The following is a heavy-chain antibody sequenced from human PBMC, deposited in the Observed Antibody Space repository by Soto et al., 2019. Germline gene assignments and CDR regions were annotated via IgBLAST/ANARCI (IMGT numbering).Heavy chain of an antibody. D-gene: IGHD3-10*01. CDR3: AREEYYYGSGAFFDY. CDR1: GGTFSSYT. J-gene: IGHJ4*02. V-gene: IGHV1-69*08. Sequence: QVQLVQSGAEVKKPGSSVKVSCKASGGTFSSYTISWVRQAPGQGLEWMGRIIPILGIANYAQKFQGRVTITADKSTSTAYMELSSLRSEYTAVYYCAREEYYYGSGAFFDYWGQGPLVTVSS. CDR2: IIPILGIA.